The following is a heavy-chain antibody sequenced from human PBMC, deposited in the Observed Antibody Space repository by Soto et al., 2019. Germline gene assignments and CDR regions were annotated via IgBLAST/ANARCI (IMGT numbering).Heavy chain of an antibody. CDR2: MNPYSSNT. CDR1: GYTFSNYD. CDR3: ARGYVPHKALERGGYFDL. V-gene: IGHV1-8*01. D-gene: IGHD3-16*01. J-gene: IGHJ2*01. Sequence: QEQLVQSGAEVKKPGASVKVSCKAFGYTFSNYDINWVRQATGQGLEWMGWMNPYSSNTGYAQNLQGRVTMTRNISTNTAYLELSSLTSEDTAVYYCARGYVPHKALERGGYFDLWGRGTLVTVSS.